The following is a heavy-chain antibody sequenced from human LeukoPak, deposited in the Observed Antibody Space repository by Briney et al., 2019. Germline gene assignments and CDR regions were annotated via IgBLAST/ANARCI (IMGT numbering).Heavy chain of an antibody. D-gene: IGHD5-18*01. CDR3: ASSSPRYSYGPLYYFDY. Sequence: SETLSLTCSVSGGSITCYYWNCIRQSAGKGLEWIGYIYYSGSTYYNPSLKSRVTISVDTSKNQFSLKLSSVTAADTAVYYCASSSPRYSYGPLYYFDYWGQGTLVTVSS. J-gene: IGHJ4*02. V-gene: IGHV4-59*06. CDR2: IYYSGST. CDR1: GGSITCYY.